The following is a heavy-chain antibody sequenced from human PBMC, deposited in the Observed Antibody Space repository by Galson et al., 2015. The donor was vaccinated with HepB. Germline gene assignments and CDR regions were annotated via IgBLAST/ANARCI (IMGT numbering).Heavy chain of an antibody. J-gene: IGHJ6*02. CDR1: GYSFTSHW. CDR2: IDPGDSEI. D-gene: IGHD3-16*01. Sequence: QSGAEVKKPGESLTISCKGSGYSFTSHWIGWVRQMPGKGLESMGIIDPGDSEIRYSPSFQGPVTISADKSISTAYLHWTSLKASDTAMYYCARRGNEDYHYYGMDVWGQGTTVTVSS. V-gene: IGHV5-51*01. CDR3: ARRGNEDYHYYGMDV.